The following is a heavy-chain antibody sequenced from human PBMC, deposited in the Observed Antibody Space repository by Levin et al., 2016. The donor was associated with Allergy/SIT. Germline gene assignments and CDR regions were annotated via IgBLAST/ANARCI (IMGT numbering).Heavy chain of an antibody. CDR3: ARDLDLRGVSYFDL. J-gene: IGHJ2*01. V-gene: IGHV3-74*03. CDR2: IKGDGSDI. CDR1: GFTFSSYW. D-gene: IGHD3-10*01. Sequence: LSLTCAASGFTFSSYWMHWVRQAPGKGLVWVSRIKGDGSDIMYADSVKGRFTISRDNAKNTLYLQMNSLRAEDTAVYYCARDLDLRGVSYFDLWGRGTLVIVSS.